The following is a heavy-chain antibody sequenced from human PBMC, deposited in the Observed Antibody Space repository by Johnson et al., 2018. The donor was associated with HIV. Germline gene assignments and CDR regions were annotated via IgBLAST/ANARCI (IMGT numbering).Heavy chain of an antibody. CDR2: IQFDGSHK. Sequence: QVQLVESGGGVVQPGGSLRLSCKASGFTFSNYGIHWVRQAPGKGLEWVTFIQFDGSHKYSADFVKGRFTISRDTSKNTLYLQMNSLRAEDTAVYYCAKIRITMIVVVEGVDAFDIWGQGTMVTVSS. CDR3: AKIRITMIVVVEGVDAFDI. J-gene: IGHJ3*02. CDR1: GFTFSNYG. D-gene: IGHD3-22*01. V-gene: IGHV3-30*02.